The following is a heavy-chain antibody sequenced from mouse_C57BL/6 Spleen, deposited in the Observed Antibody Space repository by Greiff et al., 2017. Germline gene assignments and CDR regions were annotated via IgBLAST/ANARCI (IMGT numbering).Heavy chain of an antibody. J-gene: IGHJ3*01. V-gene: IGHV3-8*01. CDR3: ARGAYDGGFAY. CDR2: ISYNGST. CDR1: GYSITSDY. Sequence: ESGPGLAKPSQTLSLTCSVTGYSITSDYWNWILKFPGNKLEYMGYISYNGSTYYNPSLKSRISITRDTSKNQYYLQLNSVTTEDTATYYCARGAYDGGFAYWGQGTLVTVSA. D-gene: IGHD2-12*01.